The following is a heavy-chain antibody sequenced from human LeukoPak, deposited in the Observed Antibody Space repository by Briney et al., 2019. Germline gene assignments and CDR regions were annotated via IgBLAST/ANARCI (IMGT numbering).Heavy chain of an antibody. CDR3: ARGRVHRYYYDSSGYYGGAFDI. CDR1: GGSFSGYY. D-gene: IGHD3-22*01. CDR2: INHSGST. V-gene: IGHV4-34*01. J-gene: IGHJ3*02. Sequence: SETLSLTCAVYGGSFSGYYWSWIRQPPGKGLEWIGEINHSGSTNYNPSLKSRVTISVDTSKNQFSLKLSSVTAADTAVYYCARGRVHRYYYDSSGYYGGAFDIWGQGTMVTVSS.